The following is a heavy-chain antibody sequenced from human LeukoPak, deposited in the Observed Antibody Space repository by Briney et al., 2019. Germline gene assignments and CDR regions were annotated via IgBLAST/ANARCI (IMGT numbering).Heavy chain of an antibody. CDR2: MNPNSGNT. Sequence: GASVKVSCKASGYTFTSYDINWVRQATGQGLEWMGWMNPNSGNTGYAQKFQGRVTMTRNTSISTAYMELSSLRSEDTAVYYCARDRDNVAGTRGYFDYWGQGTLVTVSS. CDR3: ARDRDNVAGTRGYFDY. J-gene: IGHJ4*02. V-gene: IGHV1-8*01. D-gene: IGHD6-19*01. CDR1: GYTFTSYD.